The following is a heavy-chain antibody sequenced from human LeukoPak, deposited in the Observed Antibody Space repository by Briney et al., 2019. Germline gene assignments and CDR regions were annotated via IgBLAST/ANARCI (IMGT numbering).Heavy chain of an antibody. V-gene: IGHV1-69*02. CDR1: GGTFSSYT. CDR3: ARTIGYCSSTSCYRDY. D-gene: IGHD2-2*02. Sequence: SVKVSCKASGGTFSSYTISWVRQAPGQGLEWMGRIIPILGIANYAQNFQGRVTITADKSTSTAYMELSSLRSEDTAVYYCARTIGYCSSTSCYRDYWGQGTLVTVSS. CDR2: IIPILGIA. J-gene: IGHJ4*02.